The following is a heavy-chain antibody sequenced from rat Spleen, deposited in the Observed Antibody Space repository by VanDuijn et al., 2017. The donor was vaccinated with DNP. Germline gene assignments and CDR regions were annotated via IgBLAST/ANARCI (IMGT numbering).Heavy chain of an antibody. CDR3: ARSRDAMDA. D-gene: IGHD1-4*01. V-gene: IGHV3-3*01. CDR1: VNSITSSYR. CDR2: INNAGDN. J-gene: IGHJ4*01. Sequence: EVQLQESGPGLVKPSQSLSLTCSVTVNSITSSYRWNWIRKFPGNKLEWMGYINNAGDNNYKPSLKSRIPITRDTSKNQFFLQVNSVTTEDTATYYCARSRDAMDAWGQGISVTVSS.